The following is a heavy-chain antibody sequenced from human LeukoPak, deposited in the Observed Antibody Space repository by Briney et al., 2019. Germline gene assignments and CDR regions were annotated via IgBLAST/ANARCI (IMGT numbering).Heavy chain of an antibody. Sequence: SETLSLTCTVSGGSISSYYWSWIRQPPGKGLEWIGDIYYSGSTNYNPSLKSRVTISVDTSKNQFSLKLSSVTAADTAVYYCARDSIQLLDDAFDIWGQGTMVTVSS. CDR3: ARDSIQLLDDAFDI. D-gene: IGHD2-2*01. J-gene: IGHJ3*02. CDR1: GGSISSYY. CDR2: IYYSGST. V-gene: IGHV4-59*01.